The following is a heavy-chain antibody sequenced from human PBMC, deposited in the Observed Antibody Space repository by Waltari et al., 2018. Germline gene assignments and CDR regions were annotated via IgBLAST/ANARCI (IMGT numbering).Heavy chain of an antibody. V-gene: IGHV4-39*01. J-gene: IGHJ4*02. CDR3: ARPEYSNYVLD. CDR1: GGSISSSSYY. Sequence: QLQLQESGPGLVKPSETLSLTCTVSGGSISSSSYYWGWIRQPPGKGLEWIGIIYYSGSTSYNPSLKSRVTISVDTSKNQFSLKLSSVTAADTAVYYCARPEYSNYVLDWGQGTLVTVSS. D-gene: IGHD4-4*01. CDR2: IYYSGST.